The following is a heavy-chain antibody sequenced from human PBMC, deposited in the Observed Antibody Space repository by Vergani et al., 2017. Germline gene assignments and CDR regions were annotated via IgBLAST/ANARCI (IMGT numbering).Heavy chain of an antibody. J-gene: IGHJ3*02. Sequence: EVQLVESGGGLVQPGGSLRLSCAASGFTFSSYAMSWVRQAPGKGLEWVSAISGSGGSTYYADSVKGRFTISRDNSKNTLYLQMNSLRAEDTAVYYCGPGYSSSWGAFDIWGQGTMVTVSS. V-gene: IGHV3-23*04. CDR1: GFTFSSYA. CDR3: GPGYSSSWGAFDI. CDR2: ISGSGGST. D-gene: IGHD6-13*01.